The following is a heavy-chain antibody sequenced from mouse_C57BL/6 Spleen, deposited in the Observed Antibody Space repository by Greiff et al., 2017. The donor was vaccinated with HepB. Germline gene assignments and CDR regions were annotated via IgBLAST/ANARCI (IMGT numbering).Heavy chain of an antibody. CDR3: ARGGGGFDY. CDR1: GYTFTSYW. J-gene: IGHJ2*01. CDR2: IDPSDSYT. V-gene: IGHV1-59*01. Sequence: QVQLQQSGAELVRPGTSVKLSCKASGYTFTSYWMHWVKQRPGQGLEWIGVIDPSDSYTNYNQKFKGKATLTVDTSSSTAYMQLSSLTSEDSAVYYCARGGGGFDYWGQGTTLTVSS.